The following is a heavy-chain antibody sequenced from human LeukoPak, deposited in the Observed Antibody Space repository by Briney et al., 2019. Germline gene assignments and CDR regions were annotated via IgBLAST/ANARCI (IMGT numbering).Heavy chain of an antibody. CDR3: ARDPPIGVVVAASFRYYYYYGMDV. D-gene: IGHD2-15*01. J-gene: IGHJ6*02. CDR2: INPNSGGT. Sequence: GASVKVSCKASGYTFTGYYMHWVRQAPGQGLEWMGRINPNSGGTNYAQKFQGRVTMTRDTSISTAYMELSRLRSDDTAVYYCARDPPIGVVVAASFRYYYYYGMDVWGQGTTVTVSS. CDR1: GYTFTGYY. V-gene: IGHV1-2*06.